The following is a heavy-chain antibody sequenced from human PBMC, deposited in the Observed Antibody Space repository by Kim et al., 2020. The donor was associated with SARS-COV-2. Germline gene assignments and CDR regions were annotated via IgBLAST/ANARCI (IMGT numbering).Heavy chain of an antibody. CDR1: GFTFSSNA. J-gene: IGHJ2*01. CDR2: IRDSGTVT. Sequence: GGSLRLSCAASGFTFSSNAMTWVRQAPGKGLEWVSSIRDSGTVTYYGDSVKGRFTISRDNSKNTVYLQMDSLRADDTALYYCAKDRLYWYFDLWGRGTLVTVSS. CDR3: AKDRLYWYFDL. V-gene: IGHV3-23*01.